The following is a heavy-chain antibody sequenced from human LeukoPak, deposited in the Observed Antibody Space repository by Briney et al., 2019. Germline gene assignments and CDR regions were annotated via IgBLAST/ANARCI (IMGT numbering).Heavy chain of an antibody. D-gene: IGHD2-8*01. J-gene: IGHJ6*02. V-gene: IGHV3-48*03. CDR1: GFTFSSYE. Sequence: GGSLRLSCAASGFTFSSYEMNWVRQAPGKGLEWVSYISGSGSTIYYADSVKGRFTISRDNAKNSLYLQMNSLRAEDTAVYYCYLGYCTNGVCYGYGMDVWGQGTTVTVSS. CDR3: YLGYCTNGVCYGYGMDV. CDR2: ISGSGSTI.